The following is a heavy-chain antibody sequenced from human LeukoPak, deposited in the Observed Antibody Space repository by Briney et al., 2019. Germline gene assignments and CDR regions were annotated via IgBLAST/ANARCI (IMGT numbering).Heavy chain of an antibody. V-gene: IGHV1-46*01. Sequence: ASVKVSCKASGYTFTSYYMHWVRQAPGQGLEWMGIINPSGGSTSYAQKFQGRVTMTRDMSTSTVYMELSSLRSEDTAVYYCARGYYYDSSGYYPHFDYWGQGTLATVSS. CDR1: GYTFTSYY. J-gene: IGHJ4*02. D-gene: IGHD3-22*01. CDR2: INPSGGST. CDR3: ARGYYYDSSGYYPHFDY.